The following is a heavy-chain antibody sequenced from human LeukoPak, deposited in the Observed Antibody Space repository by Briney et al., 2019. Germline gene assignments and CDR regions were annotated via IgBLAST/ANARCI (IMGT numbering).Heavy chain of an antibody. V-gene: IGHV4-34*01. CDR1: GGSFSGYY. CDR3: ARVQGRYSYGYDY. CDR2: INHSGST. D-gene: IGHD5-18*01. J-gene: IGHJ4*02. Sequence: SETLSLTCAVYGGSFSGYYWSWIRQPPGKGLEWIGEINHSGSTNYNPSLKSRVTISVDTSKNQFSLKLSSVTAADTAVYYCARVQGRYSYGYDYWGQGTLVTVSS.